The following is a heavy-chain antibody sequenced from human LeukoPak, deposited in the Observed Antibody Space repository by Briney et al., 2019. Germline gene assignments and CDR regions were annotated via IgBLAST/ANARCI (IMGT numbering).Heavy chain of an antibody. Sequence: PGGSLRLSCAASGFTFSSYAMHWVRQAPGKGLEWVAVMSSDGNKKFYAEYVKGRFTISRDNSENTLYLEMNSLRGEDTAVYYCARGDYDLSGSYHYGMDVWGQGTTVTVSS. CDR3: ARGDYDLSGSYHYGMDV. V-gene: IGHV3-30-3*01. CDR2: MSSDGNKK. CDR1: GFTFSSYA. D-gene: IGHD3-10*01. J-gene: IGHJ6*02.